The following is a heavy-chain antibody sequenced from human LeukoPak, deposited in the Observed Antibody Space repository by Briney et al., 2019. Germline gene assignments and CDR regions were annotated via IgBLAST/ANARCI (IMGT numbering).Heavy chain of an antibody. CDR3: ARGQRAVAGIDY. CDR1: GYTFTSYD. V-gene: IGHV1-8*01. CDR2: MNPNSGNT. J-gene: IGHJ4*02. D-gene: IGHD6-19*01. Sequence: ASVKVSCKASGYTFTSYDINWVRQATGQGLEWMGWMNPNSGNTGYAQKFQGRVTMTRNTSISTAYMELSSLRSEDTAVYYCARGQRAVAGIDYRGQGTLVTVSS.